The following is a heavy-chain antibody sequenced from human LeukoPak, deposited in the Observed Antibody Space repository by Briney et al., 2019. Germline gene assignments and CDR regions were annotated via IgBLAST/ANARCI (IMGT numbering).Heavy chain of an antibody. Sequence: GGSLRLSCAASGFTFSSYVMHWVRQAPGKGLEYVSGISSNGDSTHYVSSVKDRFTISRDNSKNTLYLQMGSLRAEDMAVYYCAREGHGSGHCGAFDIWGQGTMVTVSS. V-gene: IGHV3-64*01. J-gene: IGHJ3*02. D-gene: IGHD2-21*02. CDR1: GFTFSSYV. CDR2: ISSNGDST. CDR3: AREGHGSGHCGAFDI.